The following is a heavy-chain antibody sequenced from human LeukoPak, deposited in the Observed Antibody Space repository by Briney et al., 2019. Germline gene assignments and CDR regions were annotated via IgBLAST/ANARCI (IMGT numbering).Heavy chain of an antibody. CDR3: ARGEVATAAYFDY. Sequence: PGGSLRLSCAASGFTFSSYAMHWVRQPPGKGLEWVAVISYDGSNKYYADSVKGRFTISRDNSKNTLYLQMNSLRAEDTAVYYCARGEVATAAYFDYWGQGTLVTVSS. D-gene: IGHD5-12*01. CDR2: ISYDGSNK. J-gene: IGHJ4*02. CDR1: GFTFSSYA. V-gene: IGHV3-30*04.